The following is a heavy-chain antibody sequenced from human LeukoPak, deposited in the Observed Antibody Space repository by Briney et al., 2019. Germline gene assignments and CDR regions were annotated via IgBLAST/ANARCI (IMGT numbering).Heavy chain of an antibody. J-gene: IGHJ5*02. D-gene: IGHD6-13*01. V-gene: IGHV1-69*05. CDR1: GGTFSSYA. CDR2: IIPIFGTA. CDR3: ARVQQLVNNWFDP. Sequence: SVKVSCKASGGTFSSYAISWVRQAPGQGLEWMGGIIPIFGTANYAQKFQGRVTITTDESTSTAYMELSSLRSEDTAVYYCARVQQLVNNWFDPWGQGTMVTVSS.